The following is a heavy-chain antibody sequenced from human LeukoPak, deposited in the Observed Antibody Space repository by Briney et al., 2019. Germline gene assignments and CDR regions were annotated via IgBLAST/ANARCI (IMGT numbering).Heavy chain of an antibody. V-gene: IGHV3-30-3*01. Sequence: GGSLRLSCAASGFTFSTYAMHWVRQAPGKGLEWVAVISHDGSNKFYADSVKGRFTIPRDNSKNTLYLQMNSLRAEDTAVYYCARDIFGEAFDSWGQGTLVTVSS. CDR3: ARDIFGEAFDS. D-gene: IGHD3-10*02. CDR2: ISHDGSNK. J-gene: IGHJ4*02. CDR1: GFTFSTYA.